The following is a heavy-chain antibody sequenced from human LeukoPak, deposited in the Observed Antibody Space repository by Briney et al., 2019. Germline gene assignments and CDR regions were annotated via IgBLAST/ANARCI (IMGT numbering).Heavy chain of an antibody. CDR1: GFTVSSNY. J-gene: IGHJ3*02. CDR2: IYSGGST. CDR3: ARTPDYGDYVALDAFDI. D-gene: IGHD4-17*01. Sequence: GGSLRLSCAASGFTVSSNYMSWVRQAPGKWLEWVSVIYSGGSTYYADSVKGRFTISRDNSKNTLYLQMKSLRAEEQAVYYCARTPDYGDYVALDAFDIWGQGTMVTVSS. V-gene: IGHV3-66*01.